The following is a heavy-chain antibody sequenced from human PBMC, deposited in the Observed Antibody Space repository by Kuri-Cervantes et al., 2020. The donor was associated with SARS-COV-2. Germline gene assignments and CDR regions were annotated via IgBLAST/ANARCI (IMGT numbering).Heavy chain of an antibody. CDR1: GGSISSSSYY. D-gene: IGHD3-10*01. V-gene: IGHV4-39*01. Sequence: GSLRLSCTVSGGSISSSSYYWGWIRQPPGKGLEWIGSMYYSGSTYYNPSLKSRLTISVDTSKNQFSLKLSSVTAADTAVYYCARTGSGSYYSIDYWGQGTLVTVSS. CDR2: MYYSGST. J-gene: IGHJ4*02. CDR3: ARTGSGSYYSIDY.